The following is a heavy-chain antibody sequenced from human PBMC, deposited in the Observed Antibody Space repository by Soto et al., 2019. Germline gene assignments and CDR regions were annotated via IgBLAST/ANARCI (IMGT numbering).Heavy chain of an antibody. Sequence: QVQLVQSGAEVKKPGSSVRVSCKTSRGTFSSYAISWVRKAPGQGLEWMGGIIPSFGTANYAQKFQGMVTIVADKSTNTAYMELISLRSEDTAVYYCARGRFIRKHYYYSSGVYPLDGFDFWGQGTMVTVSS. CDR1: RGTFSSYA. J-gene: IGHJ3*01. V-gene: IGHV1-69*06. D-gene: IGHD3-22*01. CDR2: IIPSFGTA. CDR3: ARGRFIRKHYYYSSGVYPLDGFDF.